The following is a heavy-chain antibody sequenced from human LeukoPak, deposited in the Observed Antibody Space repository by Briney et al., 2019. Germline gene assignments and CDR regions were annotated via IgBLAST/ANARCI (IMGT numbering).Heavy chain of an antibody. CDR1: GGSISSYY. CDR3: ARADYGSGSYYNSNWFDP. Sequence: PSETLSLTCTVSGGSISSYYWSWIRQAAGKGLEWIGRIYPSGSTNYNPSLESRVTMSVDQSKNQFSLKLSSVTAADTAVYYCARADYGSGSYYNSNWFDPWGQGTLVTVSS. V-gene: IGHV4-4*07. D-gene: IGHD3-10*01. J-gene: IGHJ5*02. CDR2: IYPSGST.